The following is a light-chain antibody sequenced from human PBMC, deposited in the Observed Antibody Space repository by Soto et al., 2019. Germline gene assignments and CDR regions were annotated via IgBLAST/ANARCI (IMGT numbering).Light chain of an antibody. V-gene: IGKV3-20*01. CDR3: QQYGSSLPCT. CDR1: QSVSSSC. CDR2: GAS. J-gene: IGKJ2*02. Sequence: EIVLTQSPGTLSLSPGERATLSCRASQSVSSSCLAWYQQKPGQAPRLLIYGASSRATGIPDRFSGSGSGTDFILTISRLEPEDFAVYYCQQYGSSLPCTFGQGTKLEIK.